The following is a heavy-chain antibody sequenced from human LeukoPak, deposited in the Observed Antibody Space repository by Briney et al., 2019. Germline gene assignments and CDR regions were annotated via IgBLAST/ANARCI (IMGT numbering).Heavy chain of an antibody. Sequence: SEILSLTCTVSGDSIRSYYWSWIRQPPGKGLEWIGYIYYSGSTNYNPSLRSRVTISVDTSKNQFSLKLRSVTAADTAVYYCARGFRGDNFDYWGQGTLVTVSS. V-gene: IGHV4-59*08. J-gene: IGHJ4*02. CDR2: IYYSGST. CDR3: ARGFRGDNFDY. CDR1: GDSIRSYY. D-gene: IGHD7-27*01.